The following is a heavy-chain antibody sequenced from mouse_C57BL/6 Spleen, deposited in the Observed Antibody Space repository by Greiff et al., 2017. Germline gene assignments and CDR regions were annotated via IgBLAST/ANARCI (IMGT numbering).Heavy chain of an antibody. CDR1: GYTFTSYW. Sequence: VQLQQPGAELVRPGSSVKLSCKASGYTFTSYWMHWVKQRPIQGLEWIGNIDPSDSETHYNQKFKDKATLTVDKSSSTAYMQLSSLTSEDSAVYYCTRGIYYGSSLFDYWGQGTTLTVSS. D-gene: IGHD1-1*01. V-gene: IGHV1-52*01. CDR3: TRGIYYGSSLFDY. CDR2: IDPSDSET. J-gene: IGHJ2*01.